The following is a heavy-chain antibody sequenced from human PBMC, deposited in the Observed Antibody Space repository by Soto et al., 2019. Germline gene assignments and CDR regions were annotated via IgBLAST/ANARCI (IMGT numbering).Heavy chain of an antibody. CDR1: GGTFSSYA. Sequence: GASVKVSCKASGGTFSSYAISWVRQAPGQGLEWMGGIIPIFGTANYAQKFQGRVTITADESTSTAYMELSSLRSEDTAVYYCARTRVGASWFDPWGQGTLVTVS. J-gene: IGHJ5*02. D-gene: IGHD1-26*01. CDR2: IIPIFGTA. CDR3: ARTRVGASWFDP. V-gene: IGHV1-69*13.